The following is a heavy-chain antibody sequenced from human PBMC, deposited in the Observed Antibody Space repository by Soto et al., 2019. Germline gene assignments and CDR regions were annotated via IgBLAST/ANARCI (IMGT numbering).Heavy chain of an antibody. J-gene: IGHJ6*03. V-gene: IGHV4-34*01. D-gene: IGHD3-10*01. CDR1: GGSFSGYY. CDR3: ARLSPYGSGIYYYYYMDV. CDR2: INHSGSA. Sequence: PSETLSLTCAVYGGSFSGYYWSWIRQPPGKGLEWIGEINHSGSANYNPSLKSRVTISVDTSKNQFSLKLSSVTAADTAVYYCARLSPYGSGIYYYYYMDVWGKGTTVTVSS.